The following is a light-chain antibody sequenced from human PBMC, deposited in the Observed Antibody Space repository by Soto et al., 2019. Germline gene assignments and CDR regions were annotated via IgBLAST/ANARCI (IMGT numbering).Light chain of an antibody. J-gene: IGKJ4*01. CDR1: QSVNSGS. V-gene: IGKV3-20*01. Sequence: EIVLTQSPGTLSLSPGERATLSCRASQSVNSGSLAWYQQKPGQAPRLFIYGASSRATGIPDRSSGGRSGTDFTLTISRLEPEDFAVYYCQQYGDSPLTFGGGTKVEI. CDR3: QQYGDSPLT. CDR2: GAS.